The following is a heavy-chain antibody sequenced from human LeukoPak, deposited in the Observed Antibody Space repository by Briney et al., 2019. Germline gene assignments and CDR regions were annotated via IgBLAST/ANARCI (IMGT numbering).Heavy chain of an antibody. Sequence: TGGSLRLSCAASGFTFSSYEMNWVRQAPGKGLEWVSYISSSGSTIYYADSVKGRFTISRDNAKNSLYLQMNSLRAEDTAVYYCVRGGYCGSSICYSLNAFDIWGQGTTVTVSA. CDR1: GFTFSSYE. V-gene: IGHV3-48*03. CDR3: VRGGYCGSSICYSLNAFDI. D-gene: IGHD2-2*01. CDR2: ISSSGSTI. J-gene: IGHJ3*02.